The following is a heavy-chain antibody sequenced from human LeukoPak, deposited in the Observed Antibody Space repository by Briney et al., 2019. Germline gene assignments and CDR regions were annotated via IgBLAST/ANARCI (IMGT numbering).Heavy chain of an antibody. Sequence: GESLKISCQSSGYTFTSYWIGWVRQMPGKGLQWMGIIYPGDSDTTYSPQFQGQVTSSADKPISTAYLQWSSLKASDTAIYYCARLIVGSSSTGWFDPWGQGTLVTVSS. CDR3: ARLIVGSSSTGWFDP. D-gene: IGHD6-6*01. CDR1: GYTFTSYW. J-gene: IGHJ5*02. V-gene: IGHV5-51*01. CDR2: IYPGDSDT.